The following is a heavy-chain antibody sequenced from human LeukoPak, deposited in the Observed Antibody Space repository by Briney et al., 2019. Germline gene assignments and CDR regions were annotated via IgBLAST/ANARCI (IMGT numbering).Heavy chain of an antibody. CDR3: ARIRSGSYYQYYFDY. J-gene: IGHJ4*02. Sequence: SGPALVKPTQTLTLTCTSSGFSLSTSGMCVSWIRQPPGKALEWLALIDWDDDKYYSTSLKTRLTISKDTSKNQVVLTMTNMDPVDTATYYCARIRSGSYYQYYFDYWGQGTLVTVSS. V-gene: IGHV2-70*01. CDR1: GFSLSTSGMC. CDR2: IDWDDDK. D-gene: IGHD1-26*01.